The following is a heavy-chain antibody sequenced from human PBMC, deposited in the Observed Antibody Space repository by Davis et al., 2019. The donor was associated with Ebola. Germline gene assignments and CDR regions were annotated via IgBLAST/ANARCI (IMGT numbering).Heavy chain of an antibody. D-gene: IGHD3-22*01. J-gene: IGHJ3*02. V-gene: IGHV3-21*01. CDR3: ARDELKYYYDSSGYGTADAFDI. CDR2: ISSSSSYI. CDR1: GFAFSSHW. Sequence: GGSLRLSCAASGFAFSSHWMHWACQAPGNRLEWVSSISSSSSYIYYADSVKGRFTISRDNAKNSLYLQMNSLRAEDTAVYYCARDELKYYYDSSGYGTADAFDIWGQGTMVTVSS.